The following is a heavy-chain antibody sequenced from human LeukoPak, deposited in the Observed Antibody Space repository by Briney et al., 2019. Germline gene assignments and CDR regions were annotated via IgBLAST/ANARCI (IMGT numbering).Heavy chain of an antibody. CDR1: GCTFTSYG. D-gene: IGHD3-3*01. CDR2: ISAYNGNT. CDR3: ARGPWSSDFWSGYALDY. J-gene: IGHJ4*02. Sequence: ASVKVSCKASGCTFTSYGISWVRQAPGQGLEWMGWISAYNGNTNYAQKLQGRVTMTTDTSTSTAYMELRSLRSDDTAVYYCARGPWSSDFWSGYALDYWGQGTLVTVSS. V-gene: IGHV1-18*01.